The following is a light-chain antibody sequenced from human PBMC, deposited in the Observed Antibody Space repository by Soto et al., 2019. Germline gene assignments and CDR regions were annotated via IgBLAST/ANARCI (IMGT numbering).Light chain of an antibody. CDR1: QSISSW. J-gene: IGKJ2*01. CDR3: QQYNSYSPMYT. CDR2: DAS. Sequence: DIQMTRSPSTLSASVGDRVTITCRASQSISSWLVWYQQKPGKAPKLLIYDASSLESGVPSRFSGSGSGTEFTLTISSLQPDDFATYYCQQYNSYSPMYTFGQGTKLEIK. V-gene: IGKV1-5*01.